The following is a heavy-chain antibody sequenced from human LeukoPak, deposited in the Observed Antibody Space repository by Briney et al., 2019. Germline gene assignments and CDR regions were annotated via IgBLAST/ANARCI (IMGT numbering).Heavy chain of an antibody. J-gene: IGHJ3*02. D-gene: IGHD5-18*01. CDR2: ISDRGGST. CDR3: AKDQGIQLWALGTFDI. CDR1: GFTFSSYV. V-gene: IGHV3-23*01. Sequence: GGSLRLSCAASGFTFSSYVMNWVRLAPGKGLEWVSGISDRGGSTYYADSVEGRFTISRDNSKNTLFLQMNSLRAEDTAVYYCAKDQGIQLWALGTFDIWGQGTMVTVSS.